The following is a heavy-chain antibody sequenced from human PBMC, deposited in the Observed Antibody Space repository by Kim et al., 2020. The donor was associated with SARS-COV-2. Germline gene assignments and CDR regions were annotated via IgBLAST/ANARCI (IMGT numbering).Heavy chain of an antibody. J-gene: IGHJ1*01. D-gene: IGHD1-1*01. V-gene: IGHV3-30*16. Sequence: SVTGRFTISRDNSKNTRYLQMNSLRAEDTAVYYCATDRGMGTLSGGYFQHWGQGTLVTVSS. CDR3: ATDRGMGTLSGGYFQH.